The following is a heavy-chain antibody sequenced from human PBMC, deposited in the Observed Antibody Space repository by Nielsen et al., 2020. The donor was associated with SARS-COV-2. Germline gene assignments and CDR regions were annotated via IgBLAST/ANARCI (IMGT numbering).Heavy chain of an antibody. CDR2: IRSKANSYAT. CDR3: TRRDIRAYGMDV. V-gene: IGHV3-73*01. CDR1: GFTFSGSA. Sequence: GESLKISCAASGFTFSGSAMHWVRQASGKGLEWVGRIRSKANSYATAYAASVKGRFTISRDDSKNTAYLQMNSLKTEDTAVYYCTRRDIRAYGMDVWGQGTTVTVSS. J-gene: IGHJ6*02.